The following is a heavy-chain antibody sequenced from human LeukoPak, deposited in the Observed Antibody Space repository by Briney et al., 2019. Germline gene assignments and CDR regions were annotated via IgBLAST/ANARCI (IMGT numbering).Heavy chain of an antibody. D-gene: IGHD3-22*01. CDR2: IYYSGST. V-gene: IGHV4-59*11. J-gene: IGHJ4*02. CDR1: GGSISSHH. CDR3: ARASSKYYYDSSGLGPFDY. Sequence: PSETLSLTCTVSGGSISSHHWSWIRQPPGKGLEWIGYIYYSGSTNYNPSLKSRVTISVDTSKNQFSLKLSSVTAADTAVYYCARASSKYYYDSSGLGPFDYWGQGTLVTVSS.